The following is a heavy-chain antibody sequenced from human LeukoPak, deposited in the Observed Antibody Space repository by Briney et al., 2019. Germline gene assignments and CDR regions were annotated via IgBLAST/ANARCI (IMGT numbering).Heavy chain of an antibody. J-gene: IGHJ5*02. D-gene: IGHD3-16*01. CDR2: IYNSGNT. CDR3: ARESGSYLWRSWLNP. V-gene: IGHV4-59*01. CDR1: GGSINSYY. Sequence: SETLSLTCTVSGGSINSYYWTWIRQPLGKGLEWIGNIYNSGNTNYNPSLKSRVTISVDTSKNQFSLKLNSVTAADTAVYYCARESGSYLWRSWLNPWGQGTLVTVSS.